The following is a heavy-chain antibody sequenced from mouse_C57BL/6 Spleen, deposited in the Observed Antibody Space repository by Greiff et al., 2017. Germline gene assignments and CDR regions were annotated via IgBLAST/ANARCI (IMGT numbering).Heavy chain of an antibody. V-gene: IGHV1-76*01. CDR2: IYPGSGNT. CDR1: GYTFTDYY. Sequence: VQLQQSGAELVRPGASVKLSCEASGYTFTDYYINWVKQRPGQGLEWIARIYPGSGNTYYNEKFKGKATLTAEKSSSTAYMQLSSLTSEDSAVYFCAREGALRPFDYWGQGTTLTVSS. J-gene: IGHJ2*01. D-gene: IGHD1-2*01. CDR3: AREGALRPFDY.